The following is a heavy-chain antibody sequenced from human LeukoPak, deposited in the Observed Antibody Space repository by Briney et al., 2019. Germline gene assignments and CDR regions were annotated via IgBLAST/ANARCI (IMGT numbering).Heavy chain of an antibody. Sequence: GGSLRLSCAASGFTFSSYSMNWVRQAPGKGLEWVSSISSSSSYIYYADSVKGRFTISRDNAKNSLYLQMNSLGAEDTAVYYCARVISGYYLIDYWGQGTLVTVSS. V-gene: IGHV3-21*01. J-gene: IGHJ4*02. CDR2: ISSSSSYI. CDR3: ARVISGYYLIDY. D-gene: IGHD3-22*01. CDR1: GFTFSSYS.